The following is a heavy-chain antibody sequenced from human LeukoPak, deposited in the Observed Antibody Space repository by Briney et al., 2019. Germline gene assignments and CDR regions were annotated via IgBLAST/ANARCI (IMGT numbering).Heavy chain of an antibody. CDR1: GSTFSSHG. Sequence: GASVKVSCKTAGSTFSSHGISWVRQAPGKGLEWMGWISANSGDTKFAQKFQGRVTMTTETSTNTAYMELRSLRFDDTAIYYCARDKRYAFDNWGQGTLVSVSS. D-gene: IGHD3-9*01. J-gene: IGHJ4*02. CDR3: ARDKRYAFDN. CDR2: ISANSGDT. V-gene: IGHV1-18*01.